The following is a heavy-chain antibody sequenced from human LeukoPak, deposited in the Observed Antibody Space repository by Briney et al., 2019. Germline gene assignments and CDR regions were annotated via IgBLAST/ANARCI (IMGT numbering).Heavy chain of an antibody. CDR3: AREGFAYDSSGYHPIGAFDI. CDR2: TRNKANSYIT. D-gene: IGHD3-22*01. V-gene: IGHV3-72*01. J-gene: IGHJ3*02. Sequence: GGSLRLSCAASGFTFSDHYLDWVRQAPGKGLEWVGRTRNKANSYITEYAASVKGRFTILRDDSKKSLYLQMNSLKTEDTAVYYCAREGFAYDSSGYHPIGAFDIWGQGTMVTVSS. CDR1: GFTFSDHY.